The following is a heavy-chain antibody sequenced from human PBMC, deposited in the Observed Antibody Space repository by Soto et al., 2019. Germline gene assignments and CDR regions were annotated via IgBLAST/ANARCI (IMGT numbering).Heavy chain of an antibody. J-gene: IGHJ6*03. V-gene: IGHV4-34*01. Sequence: SETLSLTCAVYGGSFSGYYWSWIRQPPGKGLEWIGEINHSGSTNYNPSLKSRVTISVDTSKNQFSLKLSSVTAADTAVYYCARVRVPAAIIYYYYYMDVWGKGTTVTVSS. CDR3: ARVRVPAAIIYYYYYMDV. CDR1: GGSFSGYY. CDR2: INHSGST. D-gene: IGHD2-2*02.